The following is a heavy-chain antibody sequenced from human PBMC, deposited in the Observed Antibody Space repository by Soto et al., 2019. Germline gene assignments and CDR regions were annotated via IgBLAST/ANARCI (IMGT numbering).Heavy chain of an antibody. D-gene: IGHD6-6*01. CDR3: ARGKIKRGSSSCFNP. J-gene: IGHJ5*02. Sequence: PSETLSLTCAVYGGSFSGYYWSWIRQPPGKGLEWIGEINHSGSTNYNPSLKSRVTISVDTSKTQFSLKLSSVTAADTAVYYCARGKIKRGSSSCFNPWGQGTRVTVSS. CDR1: GGSFSGYY. V-gene: IGHV4-34*01. CDR2: INHSGST.